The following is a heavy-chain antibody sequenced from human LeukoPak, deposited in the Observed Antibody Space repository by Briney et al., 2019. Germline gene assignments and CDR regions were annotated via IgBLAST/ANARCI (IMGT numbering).Heavy chain of an antibody. D-gene: IGHD2-21*01. Sequence: PSETLSLTCTVSGGSISSYYWNWIRQPPGKGLEWIGYIYYSGSTNYNPSLKSRVTISVDTSKNQFSLKLSSVTAADTAVYYCARASWAYSPFDSWGQGTLVTVSS. J-gene: IGHJ4*02. CDR2: IYYSGST. CDR1: GGSISSYY. V-gene: IGHV4-59*01. CDR3: ARASWAYSPFDS.